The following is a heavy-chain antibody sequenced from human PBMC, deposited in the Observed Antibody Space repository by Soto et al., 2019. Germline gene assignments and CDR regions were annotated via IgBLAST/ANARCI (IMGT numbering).Heavy chain of an antibody. CDR2: IYYAGNT. J-gene: IGHJ4*02. CDR3: ARANYDSYFDY. V-gene: IGHV4-39*01. Sequence: QLQLQESGPGLVKPSETLSLTCSVSGGSISSSTYYWGWIRQPPGKGLEWIGSIYYAGNTYYNPSLKSRVTISVATSKNQFFLKLSSVTAADPAVYYCARANYDSYFDYWGQGTLVTVSS. D-gene: IGHD3-22*01. CDR1: GGSISSSTYY.